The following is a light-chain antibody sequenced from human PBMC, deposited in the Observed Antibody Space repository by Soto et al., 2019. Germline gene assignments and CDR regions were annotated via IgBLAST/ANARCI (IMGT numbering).Light chain of an antibody. CDR2: DAS. J-gene: IGKJ1*01. Sequence: EIMMTQSPDTLSVSPGERATLSCRASQSVSSKLAWYQQRPGQAPRLLIYDASTRATGIPARFSGSGSGTEFTLTITSLQSEDFAVYYCQQYDNWPRTFGQGTKVDIK. CDR3: QQYDNWPRT. V-gene: IGKV3-15*01. CDR1: QSVSSK.